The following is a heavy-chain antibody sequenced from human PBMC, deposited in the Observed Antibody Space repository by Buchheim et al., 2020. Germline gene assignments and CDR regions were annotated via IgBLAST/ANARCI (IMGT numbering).Heavy chain of an antibody. D-gene: IGHD2-15*01. Sequence: QVQLVQSGAEVKKPGASVKVSCKASGYTFTGYYMHWVRQAPGQGLEWMGIINPSGGSTSYAQKFQGRVTMTRDTSTSTVYMELSSLRSEDTAVYYCASSCSGGSCYLYGMDVWGQGTT. CDR3: ASSCSGGSCYLYGMDV. CDR2: INPSGGST. J-gene: IGHJ6*02. CDR1: GYTFTGYY. V-gene: IGHV1-46*01.